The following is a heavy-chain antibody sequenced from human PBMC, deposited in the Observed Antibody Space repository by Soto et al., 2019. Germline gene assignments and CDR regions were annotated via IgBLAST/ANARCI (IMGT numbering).Heavy chain of an antibody. CDR1: GYTFTSYG. V-gene: IGHV1-18*01. Sequence: QVQLVQSGAEVKKPGASVKVSCKASGYTFTSYGISWVRQAPGQGLEWMGWISAYNGNTKYAQKLQGRVTMTTATSTSTADMELRSPRSDDTAVSYSARDPNYFDYWGQGTLVTVSS. CDR3: ARDPNYFDY. J-gene: IGHJ4*02. CDR2: ISAYNGNT.